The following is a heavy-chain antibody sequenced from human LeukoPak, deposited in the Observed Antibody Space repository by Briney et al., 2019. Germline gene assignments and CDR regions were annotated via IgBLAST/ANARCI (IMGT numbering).Heavy chain of an antibody. V-gene: IGHV1-18*01. CDR3: ASAAHSGSRSHFDY. CDR1: GYTFTSYG. J-gene: IGHJ4*02. D-gene: IGHD3-10*01. CDR2: ISAYNGNT. Sequence: ASVKVSCKASGYTFTSYGISWVRQAPGQGLEWMGWISAYNGNTNYAQKLQGRVTMTTDTSTSTAYMELRSLRSEDTAVYYCASAAHSGSRSHFDYWGQGTLVTVSS.